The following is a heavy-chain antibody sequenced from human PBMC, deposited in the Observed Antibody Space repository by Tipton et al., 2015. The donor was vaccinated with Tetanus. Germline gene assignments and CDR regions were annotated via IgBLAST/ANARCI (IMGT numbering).Heavy chain of an antibody. J-gene: IGHJ4*02. D-gene: IGHD3-10*01. Sequence: SGFTFSNYAMSWVSQAPGKGLEWVSTITGSTGSTYYADTVKGRFTISRDKSKNTLYLQMNSLTAGDTAVYYCAKPASISGGSTNNWGQGTLVTFSS. CDR3: AKPASISGGSTNN. V-gene: IGHV3-23*01. CDR2: ITGSTGST. CDR1: GFTFSNYA.